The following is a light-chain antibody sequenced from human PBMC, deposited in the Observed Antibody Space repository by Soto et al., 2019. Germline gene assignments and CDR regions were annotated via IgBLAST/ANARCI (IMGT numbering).Light chain of an antibody. Sequence: QSVLSQSPSASGAPGQRVSISCSGTSSNSGNNGVNWYRQLPGAAPKLLIYRSTQRPTGVPDRFSGSKSGTSASLAISGLQSEDEGDYYCAAWVDSQTALYVFGSGTKLTVL. CDR2: RST. J-gene: IGLJ1*01. CDR1: SSNSGNNG. V-gene: IGLV1-44*01. CDR3: AAWVDSQTALYV.